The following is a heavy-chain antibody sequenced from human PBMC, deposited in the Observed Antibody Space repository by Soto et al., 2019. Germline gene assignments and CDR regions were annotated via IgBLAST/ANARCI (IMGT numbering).Heavy chain of an antibody. CDR1: GFTFSSYA. J-gene: IGHJ4*02. CDR2: ISSNGGIT. D-gene: IGHD3-3*01. V-gene: IGHV3-64*04. Sequence: GGSLRLSCSASGFTFSSYAMHCVRQAPWKGLEYVSAISSNGGITYYADSVKGRFTISSDNAKNTLYLQMNSLRAEDTAVYYCARDPSGARPGSDYWGQGTMVTVSS. CDR3: ARDPSGARPGSDY.